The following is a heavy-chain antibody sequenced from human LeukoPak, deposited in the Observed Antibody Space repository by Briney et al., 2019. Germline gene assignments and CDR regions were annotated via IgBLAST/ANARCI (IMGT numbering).Heavy chain of an antibody. CDR1: GFTFDDYA. Sequence: GRSLRLSCAASGFTFDDYAMHWVRQAPGKGLEWVSGISWNSGSIGYADSAKGRFTISRDNAKNSLYLQMNSLRAEDTALYYCAKDKGIDYYGMDVWGQGTTVTVSS. D-gene: IGHD3-10*01. J-gene: IGHJ6*02. CDR3: AKDKGIDYYGMDV. V-gene: IGHV3-9*01. CDR2: ISWNSGSI.